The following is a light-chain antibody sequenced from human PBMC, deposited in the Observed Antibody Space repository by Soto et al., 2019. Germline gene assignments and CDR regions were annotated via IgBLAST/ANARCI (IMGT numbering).Light chain of an antibody. CDR3: QQFSSYST. CDR2: AAS. V-gene: IGKV1-5*01. Sequence: DIQMTQSPSTLSASVGDRVTITCRASQSIDSWLAWYQQKPGKAPKLLIYAASTLETGVPSRFSGSGSGTEFTLTIKSLQPDDFAPYYCQQFSSYSTFGQGTKVEIK. CDR1: QSIDSW. J-gene: IGKJ1*01.